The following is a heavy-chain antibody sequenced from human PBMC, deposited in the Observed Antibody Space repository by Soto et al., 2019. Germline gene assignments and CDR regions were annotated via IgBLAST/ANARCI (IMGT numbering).Heavy chain of an antibody. D-gene: IGHD3-10*01. Sequence: QITLKESGPTLVRPTQTLTLTCTFSGFSLSTTGVGVGWIRQPPGKALEWLALIYWDDDKRYSPSLKSRLTITKDTSKNEVILKMTNMEPVDTATYYCEQRLRDYGLGRERANSFDPWGQGTLVTVSS. V-gene: IGHV2-5*02. CDR3: EQRLRDYGLGRERANSFDP. J-gene: IGHJ5*02. CDR1: GFSLSTTGVG. CDR2: IYWDDDK.